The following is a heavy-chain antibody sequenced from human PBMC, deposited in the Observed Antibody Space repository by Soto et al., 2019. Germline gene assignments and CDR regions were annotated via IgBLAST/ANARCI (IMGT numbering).Heavy chain of an antibody. D-gene: IGHD1-26*01. CDR1: GGTISSWY. Sequence: SETLSLTCSVSGGTISSWYWSWIRQPPGKGLEWIGYIYYSGSTNCNPSLKSRVTISVDTSKNQFSLKLSSVTAADTAVYYCARRYGSAIDYWGQGTLVTVSS. J-gene: IGHJ4*02. CDR3: ARRYGSAIDY. CDR2: IYYSGST. V-gene: IGHV4-59*08.